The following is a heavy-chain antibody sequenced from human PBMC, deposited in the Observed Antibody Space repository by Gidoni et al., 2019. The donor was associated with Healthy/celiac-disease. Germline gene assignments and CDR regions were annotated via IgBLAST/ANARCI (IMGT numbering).Heavy chain of an antibody. CDR2: INHSGST. D-gene: IGHD1-26*01. CDR3: ARGRYGSYFYYGMDV. Sequence: QVQLQQWGAGLLKPSETLPLTCAVYGGSFSGYYWSWIRQPPGKGLEWIGEINHSGSTNYNPSLKSRVTISVDTSKNQFSLKLSSVTAADTAVYYCARGRYGSYFYYGMDVWGQGTTVTVSS. J-gene: IGHJ6*02. V-gene: IGHV4-34*01. CDR1: GGSFSGYY.